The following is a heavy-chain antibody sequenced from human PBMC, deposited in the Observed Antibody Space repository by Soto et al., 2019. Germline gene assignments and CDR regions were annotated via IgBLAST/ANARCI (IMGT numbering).Heavy chain of an antibody. J-gene: IGHJ3*02. D-gene: IGHD4-17*01. CDR1: GFSLSTSGVG. V-gene: IGHV2-5*02. CDR2: IYWDDDK. Sequence: QITLKESGPPLVKPTQTLTLTCTFSGFSLSTSGVGVGWIRQPPGKALEWLALIYWDDDKRYSPSLKSRLTITKDTSNNPVVLTMTNMDPAATATYSCAHRTPTYDYGYCACAFDIWGQGTIVTFSS. CDR3: AHRTPTYDYGYCACAFDI.